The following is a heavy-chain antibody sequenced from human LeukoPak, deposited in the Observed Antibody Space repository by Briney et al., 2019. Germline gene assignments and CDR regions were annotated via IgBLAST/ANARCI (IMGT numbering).Heavy chain of an antibody. CDR2: INSDGSST. Sequence: TGGSLRLSCGASGFTFNSHWMHWVRQAPGKGLVWVSRINSDGSSTSYADSVKGRFTISRDNAKNTLYLQMNSLRAEDTAVYYCAREGYYYDSSGYYYYFDYWGQGTLVTVSS. D-gene: IGHD3-22*01. J-gene: IGHJ4*02. CDR1: GFTFNSHW. CDR3: AREGYYYDSSGYYYYFDY. V-gene: IGHV3-74*01.